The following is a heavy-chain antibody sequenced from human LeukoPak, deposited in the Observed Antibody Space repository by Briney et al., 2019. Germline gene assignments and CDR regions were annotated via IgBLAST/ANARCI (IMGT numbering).Heavy chain of an antibody. CDR2: TNPNSGNT. CDR1: GYTFTSYD. D-gene: IGHD3-9*01. J-gene: IGHJ6*02. V-gene: IGHV1-8*01. CDR3: AGTTYYDILTGGLGMDV. Sequence: GASVQVSCQASGYTFTSYDINWVRQATGQGLEWMGWTNPNSGNTGYAQKFQGRVTMTRNTSISTAYMELSSLRSEDTAVYYCAGTTYYDILTGGLGMDVWGQGTTVTVSS.